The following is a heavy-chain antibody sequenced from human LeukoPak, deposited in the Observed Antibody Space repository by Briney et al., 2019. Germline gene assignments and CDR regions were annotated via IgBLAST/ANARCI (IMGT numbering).Heavy chain of an antibody. D-gene: IGHD4-23*01. J-gene: IGHJ4*02. CDR1: GGSISSGHSS. Sequence: SETLSLTCAVSGGSISSGHSSWNWFRQPPGKGLEWIGYIYHSGSTYNPSLKSRVAISVDRSKNQFSLKLRSVTAADTALYYCARHTTYGGNSGFEYWGQGTLVTVAS. V-gene: IGHV4-30-2*01. CDR3: ARHTTYGGNSGFEY. CDR2: IYHSGST.